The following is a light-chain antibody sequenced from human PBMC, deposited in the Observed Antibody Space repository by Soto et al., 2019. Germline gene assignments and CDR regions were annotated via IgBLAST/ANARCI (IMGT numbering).Light chain of an antibody. V-gene: IGKV3-11*01. CDR3: QQRSNWPLT. Sequence: ILLTQCXXTLSLSPGERATLSCRASQSVSSYLAWYQQKPGQAPRLLIYDASNRATGIPARFSGSGSGTDLTLTISSLEPEDFAVYYCQQRSNWPLTFGGGTKVDIK. CDR2: DAS. J-gene: IGKJ4*01. CDR1: QSVSSY.